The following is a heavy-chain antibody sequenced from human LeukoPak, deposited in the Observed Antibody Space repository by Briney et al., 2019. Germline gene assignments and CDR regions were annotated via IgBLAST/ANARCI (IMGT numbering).Heavy chain of an antibody. CDR1: GYTFTSYD. V-gene: IGHV1-8*01. CDR2: MNPNSGNT. Sequence: EASVNVSCKASGYTFTSYDINWVRQATGQGLEWMGRMNPNSGNTGYAQKFQGRVTMTRNTSISTAYMELSSLRSEDTAVYYCARALGYCTNGVCRSDNWFDPWGQGTLVTVSS. CDR3: ARALGYCTNGVCRSDNWFDP. J-gene: IGHJ5*02. D-gene: IGHD2-8*01.